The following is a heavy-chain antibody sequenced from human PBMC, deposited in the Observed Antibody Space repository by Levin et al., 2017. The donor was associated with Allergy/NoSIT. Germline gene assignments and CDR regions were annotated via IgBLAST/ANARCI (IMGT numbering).Heavy chain of an antibody. CDR2: IYPGDSNT. D-gene: IGHD6-13*01. V-gene: IGHV5-51*01. J-gene: IGHJ3*02. CDR3: AGQRGATYSSSWFRSLDAFDI. Sequence: GESLKISCKGSGYSFTNYWIGWVRQMPGKGLECMGIIYPGDSNTRYSPSFQGQVTISADKSISTAYLQWSSLKASDTAMYFCAGQRGATYSSSWFRSLDAFDIWGQGTMITVSS. CDR1: GYSFTNYW.